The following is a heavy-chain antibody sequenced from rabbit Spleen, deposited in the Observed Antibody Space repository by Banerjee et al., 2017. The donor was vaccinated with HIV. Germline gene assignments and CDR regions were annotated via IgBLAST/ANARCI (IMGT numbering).Heavy chain of an antibody. CDR1: AFDFSSGG. CDR3: VRDTWHFKF. CDR2: IDPVFGST. J-gene: IGHJ4*01. D-gene: IGHD3-1*01. Sequence: QEQLVESGGGLVQPGGSLKLSCKASAFDFSSGGVSWVRQAPGKGLEWIGYIDPVFGSTHYASWVNGRFTISSHNAQNTLYLQLNSLTAADTATYFCVRDTWHFKFWGQGTLVTVS. V-gene: IGHV1S47*01.